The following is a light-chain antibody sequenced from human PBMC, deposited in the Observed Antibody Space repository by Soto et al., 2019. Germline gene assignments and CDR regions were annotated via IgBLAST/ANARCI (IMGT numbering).Light chain of an antibody. J-gene: IGLJ1*01. V-gene: IGLV2-14*01. Sequence: QSVLTQPASVSGSPAQSITISCTGTSSDVGAYNYVSWYQQHPGKAPKLMIYEVSNRPSGVSNRFSGSKSGNTASLTISGLQAEDEADYYCSSYTTTTTYVFXTGTKVTVL. CDR2: EVS. CDR1: SSDVGAYNY. CDR3: SSYTTTTTYV.